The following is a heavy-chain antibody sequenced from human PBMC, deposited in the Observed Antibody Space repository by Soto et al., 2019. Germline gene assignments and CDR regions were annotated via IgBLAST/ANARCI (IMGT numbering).Heavy chain of an antibody. D-gene: IGHD1-26*01. CDR2: ITNDGNNE. Sequence: KLVESGGGVVQPGRSLRLSCAASGFVFSDYGMHWVRQAPGKGLEWVALITNDGNNEFYRESVKGRFSISRGRSTNTVDLLMNSPRPEDTGVYYCAKEGPGGGRHFYYGMDVRGQGTTVTVSS. CDR1: GFVFSDYG. J-gene: IGHJ6*02. CDR3: AKEGPGGGRHFYYGMDV. V-gene: IGHV3-30*18.